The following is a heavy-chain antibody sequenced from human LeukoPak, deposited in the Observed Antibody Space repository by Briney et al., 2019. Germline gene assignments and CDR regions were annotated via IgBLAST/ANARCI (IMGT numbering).Heavy chain of an antibody. J-gene: IGHJ4*02. V-gene: IGHV3-11*06. Sequence: GGSLRLSCAASGFSFSERYMTWIRQAPGKGLEWLSHISRTSSDINYADSVKGRFTISRDNAENSLYLQMDSLRVEDTAVYFCARRAGYCSDGICYSGNYFDYWGQGTLVTVSS. CDR2: ISRTSSDI. CDR3: ARRAGYCSDGICYSGNYFDY. D-gene: IGHD2-15*01. CDR1: GFSFSERY.